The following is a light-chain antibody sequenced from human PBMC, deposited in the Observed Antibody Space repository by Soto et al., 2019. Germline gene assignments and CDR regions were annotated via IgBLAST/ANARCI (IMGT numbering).Light chain of an antibody. CDR1: QTIGKN. Sequence: DIVMTQSPATLSVSPGERATLSCRASQTIGKNLAWYQQRPGQSPRLLIYGASTRATGITARFSGSGSETDFTLTXXSLQSEDFAVYYCQQYNKWPLFTFGPGTRVD. J-gene: IGKJ3*01. CDR3: QQYNKWPLFT. CDR2: GAS. V-gene: IGKV3-15*01.